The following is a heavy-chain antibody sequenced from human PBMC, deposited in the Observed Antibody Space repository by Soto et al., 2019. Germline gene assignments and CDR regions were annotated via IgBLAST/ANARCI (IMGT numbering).Heavy chain of an antibody. CDR2: ISGSGGST. V-gene: IGHV3-23*01. Sequence: EVQLLESGGGLVQPGGSLRLSCAASGFTFSSYAMSWVRQAPGKGLEWVSAISGSGGSTYYADSVKGRFTISRDNSKNTLYLQMNSLRAEDTAVYYCARAHHVDQYYYYYYGMDVWGQGTTVTVSS. CDR1: GFTFSSYA. J-gene: IGHJ6*02. CDR3: ARAHHVDQYYYYYYGMDV.